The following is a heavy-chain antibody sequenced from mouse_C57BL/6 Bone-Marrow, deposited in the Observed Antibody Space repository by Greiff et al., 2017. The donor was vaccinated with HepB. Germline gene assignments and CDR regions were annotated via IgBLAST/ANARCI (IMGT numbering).Heavy chain of an antibody. CDR1: GYTFTSYW. D-gene: IGHD1-1*01. CDR3: ASATVVYWYFDV. J-gene: IGHJ1*03. V-gene: IGHV1-52*01. CDR2: IDPSDSET. Sequence: QVQLKQPGAELVRPGSSVKLSCKASGYTFTSYWMHWVKQRPIQGLEWIGNIDPSDSETHYNQKFKDKATLTVDKSSSTAYMQLSSLTSEDSAVYYCASATVVYWYFDVWGTGTTVTVSS.